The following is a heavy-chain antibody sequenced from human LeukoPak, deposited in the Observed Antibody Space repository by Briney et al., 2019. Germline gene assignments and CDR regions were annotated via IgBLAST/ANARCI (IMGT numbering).Heavy chain of an antibody. V-gene: IGHV3-66*01. D-gene: IGHD4-23*01. CDR2: IYSGGST. CDR1: GFTVSSNY. CDR3: AREGDYGGSYYFDY. J-gene: IGHJ4*02. Sequence: GGSLRLSCAASGFTVSSNYMSWVRQARGEGLEWVSVIYSGGSTYYADSVKGRFTISRDNSKNTLYLQMNSLRAEDTAVYYCAREGDYGGSYYFDYWGQGTLVTVSS.